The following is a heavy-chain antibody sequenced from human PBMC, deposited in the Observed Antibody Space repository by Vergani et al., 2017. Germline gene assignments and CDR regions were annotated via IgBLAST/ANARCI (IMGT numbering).Heavy chain of an antibody. V-gene: IGHV3-53*01. Sequence: EVQLVESGGGLIQPGGSLRLSCAASGFTVSSNYMSWVRQAPGKGLEWVSVIYSGGSTYYADSVKGRFTISRDNSKNTLYLQMNSLRAEDTAVYYCARDIAAAGTPPDDYYYYGMDVWGQGTTVTVSS. CDR1: GFTVSSNY. J-gene: IGHJ6*02. CDR3: ARDIAAAGTPPDDYYYYGMDV. D-gene: IGHD6-13*01. CDR2: IYSGGST.